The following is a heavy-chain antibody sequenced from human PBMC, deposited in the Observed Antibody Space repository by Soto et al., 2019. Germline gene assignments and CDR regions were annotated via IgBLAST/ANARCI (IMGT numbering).Heavy chain of an antibody. D-gene: IGHD5-18*01. V-gene: IGHV3-48*02. CDR2: ISPSSSTI. CDR1: GSTFSSYS. Sequence: PVGSLRLSCAASGSTFSSYSMNWVRQAPGKGLEWVSYISPSSSTIYYADSVKGRFTISRDNAKNSLYLQMNSLRDEDTAVYYCATESVDKAMEHRIGMDVWGQGTTVTVSS. CDR3: ATESVDKAMEHRIGMDV. J-gene: IGHJ6*02.